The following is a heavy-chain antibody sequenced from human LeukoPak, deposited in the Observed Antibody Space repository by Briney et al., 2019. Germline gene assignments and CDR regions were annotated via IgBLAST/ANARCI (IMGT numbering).Heavy chain of an antibody. CDR3: ARDPGSSTVTTYHFDY. V-gene: IGHV4-38-2*02. Sequence: SETLSLTCTVSGYSISSGYYWGWIRQPPGKGLEWIGSIYHSGSTYHNPSLKSRVTISVDTSKNQFSLKLSSVTAADTAVYYCARDPGSSTVTTYHFDYWGQGTLVTVSS. CDR1: GYSISSGYY. D-gene: IGHD4-17*01. CDR2: IYHSGST. J-gene: IGHJ4*02.